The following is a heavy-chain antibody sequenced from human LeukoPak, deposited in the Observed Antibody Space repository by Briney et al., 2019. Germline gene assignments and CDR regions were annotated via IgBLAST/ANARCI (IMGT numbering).Heavy chain of an antibody. CDR1: GGSISSYY. CDR2: IHYSGST. J-gene: IGHJ6*03. V-gene: IGHV4-59*08. CDR3: ARAYSGSYYMYYYMDV. D-gene: IGHD3-10*01. Sequence: PSETLSLTCTVSGGSISSYYWSWIRQPPGKGLEWIGYIHYSGSTHYNPSLKSRVTIFVDTSKNQFSLKLSSVTAADTAVYYCARAYSGSYYMYYYMDVWGKGTTVTISS.